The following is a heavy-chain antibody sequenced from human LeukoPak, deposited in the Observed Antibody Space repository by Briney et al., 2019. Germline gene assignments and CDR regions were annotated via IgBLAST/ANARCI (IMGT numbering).Heavy chain of an antibody. CDR1: GDSVSSNSAA. V-gene: IGHV6-1*01. D-gene: IGHD6-13*01. Sequence: SQTLSLTCAISGDSVSSNSAAWNWIRQSPSRGLEWLGSTYYRSKWYNDYAVSVKSRITINPDTSKNQFSLQLNSVTPEDTAVYYCAREGEYSSSYGWYYYYGMDVWGQGTTVTVSS. CDR3: AREGEYSSSYGWYYYYGMDV. CDR2: TYYRSKWYN. J-gene: IGHJ6*02.